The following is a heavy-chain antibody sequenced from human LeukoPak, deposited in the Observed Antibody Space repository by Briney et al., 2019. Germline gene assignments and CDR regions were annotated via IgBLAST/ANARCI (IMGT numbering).Heavy chain of an antibody. V-gene: IGHV3-23*01. CDR3: AKATYSGYDVDY. CDR2: ISGSGGST. D-gene: IGHD5-12*01. J-gene: IGHJ4*02. CDR1: GFTFSSEA. Sequence: GGCLRLSCAASGFTFSSEAISWVRQAPGKGLEWVSAISGSGGSTYYADSVKGRFTISRDNSKNTLYMQMNSLRAEDMSVYYCAKATYSGYDVDYWGQGTLVTVSS.